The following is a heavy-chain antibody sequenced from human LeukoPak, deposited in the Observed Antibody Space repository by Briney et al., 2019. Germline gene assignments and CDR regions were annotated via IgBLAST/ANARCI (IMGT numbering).Heavy chain of an antibody. Sequence: GSLRLSCAASGITFSSYAMSWVRQAPGKGLEWVSAISGSGGSTYYADSVKGRFTISRDNSKNTLYLQMNSLRAEDTAVYYCAKGRLRGSGSYYNRHFDYWGQGTLVTVSS. J-gene: IGHJ4*02. V-gene: IGHV3-23*01. CDR3: AKGRLRGSGSYYNRHFDY. CDR1: GITFSSYA. D-gene: IGHD3-10*01. CDR2: ISGSGGST.